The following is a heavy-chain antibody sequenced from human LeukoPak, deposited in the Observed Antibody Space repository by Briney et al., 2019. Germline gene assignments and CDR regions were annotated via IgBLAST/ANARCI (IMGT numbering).Heavy chain of an antibody. Sequence: PSATLSLTCTVSGGSISSYYWNWIRQAPGKGLEWIGYIHYSGSTNHNSSLKSRVTISVDTSKNQYSLKLNSVTAADTAVYYCARDGVAGGFDFWGQGTLVTV. CDR2: IHYSGST. CDR1: GGSISSYY. D-gene: IGHD6-19*01. J-gene: IGHJ4*02. CDR3: ARDGVAGGFDF. V-gene: IGHV4-59*01.